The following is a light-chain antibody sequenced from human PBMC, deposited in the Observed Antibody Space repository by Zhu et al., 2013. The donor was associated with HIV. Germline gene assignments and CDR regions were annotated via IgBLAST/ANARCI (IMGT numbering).Light chain of an antibody. CDR3: QQHWYSPYT. Sequence: EIVLTQSPGTLSLSPGERATLSCRASQSVSRSYLAWYQQKPGQTPRLLIYHASNRATGIPARFSGSGSGTDFTLTISSLQAEDVAIYYCQQHWYSPYTFGQGTRLEI. CDR1: QSVSRSY. V-gene: IGKV3-20*01. CDR2: HAS. J-gene: IGKJ2*01.